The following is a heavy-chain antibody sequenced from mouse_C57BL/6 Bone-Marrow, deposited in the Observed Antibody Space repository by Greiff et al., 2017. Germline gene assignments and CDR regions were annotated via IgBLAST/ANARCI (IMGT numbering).Heavy chain of an antibody. CDR1: GFSLTSYG. CDR3: AKVSFAY. Sequence: VQLQQSGPGLVQPSQRLSITCTVSGFSLTSYGVHWVRQSPGKGLEWLGVIWRGGSTAYNAAFMSRLSSTKDNSKSQVFFKMNSLQADDTAIYYCAKVSFAYWGRGTLVTVSA. CDR2: IWRGGST. J-gene: IGHJ3*01. V-gene: IGHV2-5*01.